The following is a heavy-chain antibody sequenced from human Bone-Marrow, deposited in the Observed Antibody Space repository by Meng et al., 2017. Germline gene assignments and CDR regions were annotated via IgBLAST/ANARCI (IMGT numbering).Heavy chain of an antibody. CDR3: ARDEDISAAGKLFGDY. D-gene: IGHD6-13*01. V-gene: IGHV1-2*06. CDR2: INPKSGDT. J-gene: IGHJ4*02. CDR1: GYTFPAYW. Sequence: GQWVRAGVEVKKPGASVKVSSKASGYTFPAYWLHWVRRAPGQGLEWMGRINPKSGDTHYAQRFQGRVTMTGDTSISTAYMELSGLRSDDTAMYYCARDEDISAAGKLFGDYWGQGTLVTVSS.